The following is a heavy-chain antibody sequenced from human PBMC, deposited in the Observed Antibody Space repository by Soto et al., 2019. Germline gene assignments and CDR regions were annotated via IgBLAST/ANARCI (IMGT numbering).Heavy chain of an antibody. CDR2: INHSGST. D-gene: IGHD3-16*01. J-gene: IGHJ6*02. CDR3: ARGLLRWGGRYYYYYGMDV. V-gene: IGHV4-34*01. Sequence: PSETLSLTCAVYGGSFSGYYWSWIRQPPGKGLEWIGEINHSGSTNYNPSLKSRVTISVGTSKNQFSLKLSSVTAADTAVYYCARGLLRWGGRYYYYYGMDVWGQGTTVTVSS. CDR1: GGSFSGYY.